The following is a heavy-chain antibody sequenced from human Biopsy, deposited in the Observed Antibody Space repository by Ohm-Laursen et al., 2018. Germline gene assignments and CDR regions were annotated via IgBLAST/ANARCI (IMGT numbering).Heavy chain of an antibody. V-gene: IGHV4-59*01. CDR3: ARLTGDPSY. D-gene: IGHD7-27*01. CDR2: IYYTGHT. CDR1: GGSIKSYY. Sequence: GTLSLTCTVSGGSIKSYYWNWIRQSPGKGLEWIGFIYYTGHTNYNPSLKSRATISVDTSKNQFSLKVISVTAADMAVYYCARLTGDPSYWGQGILVTVSS. J-gene: IGHJ4*02.